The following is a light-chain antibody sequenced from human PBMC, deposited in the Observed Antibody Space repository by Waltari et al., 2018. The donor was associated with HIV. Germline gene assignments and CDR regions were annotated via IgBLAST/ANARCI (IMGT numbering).Light chain of an antibody. J-gene: IGLJ2*01. Sequence: SYELTQPPSVSVSPGQPAEITCSGHELPKRYSYWYRPQTGQAPVIVMYKDTKRPSGIPERFSGSTSGAKVTLTISGVRAEDEADYYCQSVDDGGTHVVFGGGTKLTVL. CDR2: KDT. CDR1: ELPKRY. CDR3: QSVDDGGTHVV. V-gene: IGLV3-25*03.